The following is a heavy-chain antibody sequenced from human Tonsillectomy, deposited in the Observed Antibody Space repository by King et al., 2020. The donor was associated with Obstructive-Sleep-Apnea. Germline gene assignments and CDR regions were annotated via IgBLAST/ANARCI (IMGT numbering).Heavy chain of an antibody. J-gene: IGHJ4*02. CDR3: ARGIKEYYYDSSGYYYPYYFDY. V-gene: IGHV4-59*01. Sequence: QLQESGPGLVKPSETLSLTCTVSGGSISSYYWSWIRQPPGKGLEWIGDIYYSGSTNYNPSLKSRVTISVDTSKNPFSLKLSSVTAADTAVYYCARGIKEYYYDSSGYYYPYYFDYWGQGTLVTVSS. D-gene: IGHD3-22*01. CDR1: GGSISSYY. CDR2: IYYSGST.